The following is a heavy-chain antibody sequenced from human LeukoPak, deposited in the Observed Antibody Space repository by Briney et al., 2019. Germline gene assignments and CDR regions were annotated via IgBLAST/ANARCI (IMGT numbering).Heavy chain of an antibody. J-gene: IGHJ3*02. CDR2: ISTSSSYI. D-gene: IGHD6-6*01. CDR1: GYSISSGYY. V-gene: IGHV3-21*01. CDR3: ARRASRHDAFDI. Sequence: ETLSLTCTVSGYSISSGYYWGWVRQAPGKGLEWVSSISTSSSYIYYADSVRGRFTISRDNAKNSPYLQMNSLRAEDTAVYSCARRASRHDAFDIWGQGTMVTVSS.